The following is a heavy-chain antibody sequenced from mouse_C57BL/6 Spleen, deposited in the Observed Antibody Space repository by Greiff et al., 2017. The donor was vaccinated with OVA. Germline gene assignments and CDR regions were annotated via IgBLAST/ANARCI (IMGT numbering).Heavy chain of an antibody. D-gene: IGHD1-1*01. Sequence: QVQLQQPGAELVKPGASVKMSCKASGYTFTSYWITWVKQRPGPGLEWIGDIYPGSGSTNYNEKFKSKATLTVDTTSSTAYMQLSSLTSEDSAVYYCARYGGYYGSSSAWFAYWGQGTLVTVSA. CDR3: ARYGGYYGSSSAWFAY. CDR2: IYPGSGST. V-gene: IGHV1-55*01. CDR1: GYTFTSYW. J-gene: IGHJ3*01.